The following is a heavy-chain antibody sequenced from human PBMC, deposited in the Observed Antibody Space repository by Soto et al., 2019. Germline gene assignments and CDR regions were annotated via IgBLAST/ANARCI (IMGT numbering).Heavy chain of an antibody. CDR3: ASMEAGHDLFDY. V-gene: IGHV4-59*01. CDR2: IYYSGST. D-gene: IGHD6-19*01. Sequence: PLETLSLTCNVSGGSISSYYWSWIRHPPGKGLEWIGYIYYSGSTNYNPSLKSRVTISLDTCKNQFSLKLSSVTAADTAVYYCASMEAGHDLFDYWGRGTLVPVSS. J-gene: IGHJ4*02. CDR1: GGSISSYY.